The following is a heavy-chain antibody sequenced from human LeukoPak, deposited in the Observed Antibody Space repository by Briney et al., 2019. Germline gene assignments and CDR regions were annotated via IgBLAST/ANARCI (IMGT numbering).Heavy chain of an antibody. CDR1: GFTFSTYA. CDR2: TRQEGSEK. V-gene: IGHV3-7*01. CDR3: ARGYGSSGYDIIDV. Sequence: PGGSLRLSCAASGFTFSTYAMSWVRQAPGQGLEWVANTRQEGSEKNYADSVKGRFTISRDNAKNSLYLQMSSLRVEDTAVYYCARGYGSSGYDIIDVWGQGTTVTVSS. D-gene: IGHD5-12*01. J-gene: IGHJ6*02.